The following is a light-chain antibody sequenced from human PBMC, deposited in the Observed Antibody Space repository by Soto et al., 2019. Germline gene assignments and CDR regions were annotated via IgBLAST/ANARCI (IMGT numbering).Light chain of an antibody. CDR2: DVT. CDR1: SSDVGGYKY. Sequence: QSVLTQPASVSGSPGQSITISCTGASSDVGGYKYVSWYQHHPGKAPKLLIYDVTIRPSGVSDRFSGSKSGNTASLTISGLQAEDESTYYCSSYTSTSTLVLFGGGTNLTVL. V-gene: IGLV2-14*03. J-gene: IGLJ2*01. CDR3: SSYTSTSTLVL.